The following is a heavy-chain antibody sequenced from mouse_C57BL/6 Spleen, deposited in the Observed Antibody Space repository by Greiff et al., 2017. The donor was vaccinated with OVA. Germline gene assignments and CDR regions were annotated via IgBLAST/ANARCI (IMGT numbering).Heavy chain of an antibody. CDR2: IRNKANNHAT. D-gene: IGHD1-1*02. J-gene: IGHJ2*01. CDR3: TRRVAYYFDY. V-gene: IGHV6-6*01. CDR1: GFTFSDAW. Sequence: EVKVIESGGGLVQPGGSMKLSCAASGFTFSDAWMDWVRQSPEKGLEWVAEIRNKANNHATYYAESVKGRFTISRDDSKSSVYLQMNSLRAEDTGIYYCTRRVAYYFDYWGQGTTLTVSS.